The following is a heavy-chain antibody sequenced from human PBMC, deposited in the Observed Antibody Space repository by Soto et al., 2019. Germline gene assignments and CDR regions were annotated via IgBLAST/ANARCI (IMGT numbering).Heavy chain of an antibody. J-gene: IGHJ5*02. CDR2: IKPDGSEK. CDR3: ARGGS. Sequence: PGGSLRLSCVASGFTFNDYSMNWVRQAPGKGPEWVANIKPDGSEKNYVDSAKGRFTISRDNAKNSLYLQMNSLRVEDTAVYYCARGGSWGQGTLVTVSS. CDR1: GFTFNDYS. V-gene: IGHV3-7*01. D-gene: IGHD5-12*01.